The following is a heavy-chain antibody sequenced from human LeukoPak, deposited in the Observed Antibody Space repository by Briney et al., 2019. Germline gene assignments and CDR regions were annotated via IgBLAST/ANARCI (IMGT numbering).Heavy chain of an antibody. CDR1: GGTFSSYA. D-gene: IGHD2-15*01. J-gene: IGHJ5*02. V-gene: IGHV1-69*13. Sequence: SVKVSFKASGGTFSSYAISCVRQAPGQGLEWMGGIIPIFGTANYAQKFQGRVTITADESTSTAYMELSSLRSEDTAVYYCARTEGYCSGGSCWFDPWGQGTLVTVSS. CDR2: IIPIFGTA. CDR3: ARTEGYCSGGSCWFDP.